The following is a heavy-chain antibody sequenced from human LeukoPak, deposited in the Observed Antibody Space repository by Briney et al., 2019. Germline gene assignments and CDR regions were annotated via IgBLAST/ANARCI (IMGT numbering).Heavy chain of an antibody. CDR1: GGSFSGYY. J-gene: IGHJ4*02. CDR2: INHSGST. CDR3: ARTSGYYSRLFDY. V-gene: IGHV4-34*01. Sequence: SETLSLTCAVYGGSFSGYYWSWIRQPPGKGPEWIGEINHSGSTNYNPSLKSRVTISVDTSKNQFSLKLNSVTAADTAVYYCARTSGYYSRLFDYWGQGTLVTVSS. D-gene: IGHD3-22*01.